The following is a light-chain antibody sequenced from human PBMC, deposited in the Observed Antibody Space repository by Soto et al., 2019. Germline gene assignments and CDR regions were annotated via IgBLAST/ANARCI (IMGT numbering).Light chain of an antibody. CDR2: DAS. Sequence: DIQMTQSPSYLSASVGDRVTITCQASQNINNYLNWYQQKPGRXPXXLIYDASNLEAGVPSRFRGSGSGTDFTFTISRLQPEDIATDYCQQYENLPTFGQGTRLEIK. CDR3: QQYENLPT. CDR1: QNINNY. J-gene: IGKJ5*01. V-gene: IGKV1-33*01.